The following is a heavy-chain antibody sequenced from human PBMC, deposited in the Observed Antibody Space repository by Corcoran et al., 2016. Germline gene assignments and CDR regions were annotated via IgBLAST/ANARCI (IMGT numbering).Heavy chain of an antibody. CDR1: GGSFSGYY. J-gene: IGHJ4*02. D-gene: IGHD4-17*01. Sequence: QVQLQQWGAGLLKPSETLSLTCAVYGGSFSGYYWSWIRQPPGKGLEWIGEINHSGSTNYNPSLKSRVTISVDTSKNQFSLKLSSVTAADTAVYHCARSDYGDDEIDYWGQGTLVTVSS. CDR2: INHSGST. CDR3: ARSDYGDDEIDY. V-gene: IGHV4-34*01.